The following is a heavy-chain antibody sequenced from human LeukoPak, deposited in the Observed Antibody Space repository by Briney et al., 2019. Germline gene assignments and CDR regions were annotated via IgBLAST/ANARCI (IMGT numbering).Heavy chain of an antibody. D-gene: IGHD4-17*01. V-gene: IGHV4-59*01. CDR1: GGSISSYY. CDR3: ARASFIPVTPPGGFDP. CDR2: IYYSGST. Sequence: SETLSLTCTVSGGSISSYYWSWIRQPPGKGLEWIGYIYYSGSTNYNPSLKSRVTISVDTSKNQFSLNLSSVTAADTAVYSFARASFIPVTPPGGFDPWGQGTLVTVSS. J-gene: IGHJ5*02.